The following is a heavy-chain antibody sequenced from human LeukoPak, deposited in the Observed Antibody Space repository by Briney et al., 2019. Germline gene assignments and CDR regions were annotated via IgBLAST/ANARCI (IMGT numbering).Heavy chain of an antibody. J-gene: IGHJ6*03. CDR1: GGSISTSSYY. Sequence: SETLSLTCSVSGGSISTSSYYWGWIRQPPGKGLEWTGTIYYSGSTYYNPSLTIRVTISVDTSKNQFSLKLSSVTAADTAVYYCARHKDYYYSYMDVWGKGATVTISS. CDR3: ARHKDYYYSYMDV. CDR2: IYYSGST. V-gene: IGHV4-39*01.